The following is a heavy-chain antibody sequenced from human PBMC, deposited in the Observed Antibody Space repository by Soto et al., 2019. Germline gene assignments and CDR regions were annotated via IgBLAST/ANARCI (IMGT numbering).Heavy chain of an antibody. Sequence: GGSLRLSCAASGFTLSDSAMHWVRQASGKGLEWVGRIRGKAKNYATAYAASVKGRYTISRDDSKNTAYLQMNSLKTEDTAVYYCTRRWYYGSGSQFDPWGQGTLVTVSS. CDR2: IRGKAKNYAT. CDR3: TRRWYYGSGSQFDP. J-gene: IGHJ5*02. V-gene: IGHV3-73*01. D-gene: IGHD3-10*01. CDR1: GFTLSDSA.